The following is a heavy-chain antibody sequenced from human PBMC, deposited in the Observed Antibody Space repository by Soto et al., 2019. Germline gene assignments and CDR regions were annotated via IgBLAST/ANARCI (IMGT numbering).Heavy chain of an antibody. CDR1: GGSISSYY. Sequence: QVQLQESGPGLVKPSETLSLTCTVSGGSISSYYWSWIRQPPGKGLEWIGDIYYSGSTNYNPSRKRRVTISVDTCKNPCFLKLSSVAAADTAVYYCARVPISGGDYIWGSYRYNWYFDLWGRGTLVTVSS. J-gene: IGHJ2*01. CDR2: IYYSGST. V-gene: IGHV4-59*01. D-gene: IGHD3-16*02. CDR3: ARVPISGGDYIWGSYRYNWYFDL.